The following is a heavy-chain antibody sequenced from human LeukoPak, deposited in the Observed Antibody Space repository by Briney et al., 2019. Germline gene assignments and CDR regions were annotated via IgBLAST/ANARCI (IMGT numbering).Heavy chain of an antibody. D-gene: IGHD6-13*01. CDR1: GFTFSSYA. V-gene: IGHV3-23*01. CDR2: ISGSGGNI. J-gene: IGHJ6*03. CDR3: TGGIAAAQSSHYYYYMDV. Sequence: PGGSLRLSCAASGFTFSSYAMSWVRQAPGKGLEWVSSISGSGGNIYYADSVKGRFTISRDNAKNSLYLQMNSLRAEDTAVYYCTGGIAAAQSSHYYYYMDVWGKGTTVTVSS.